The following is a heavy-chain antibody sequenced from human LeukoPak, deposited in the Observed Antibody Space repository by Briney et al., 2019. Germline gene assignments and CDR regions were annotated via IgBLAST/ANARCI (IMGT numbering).Heavy chain of an antibody. CDR2: IYYSGST. D-gene: IGHD2-2*01. CDR1: GGSISSYY. CDR3: ARHGIVVVPAATHFDY. Sequence: SETLSLTCTVSGGSISSYYWSWVPHPPGEGREWIGYIYYSGSTNYNPSLTSRVTISVDTSKNQFSLKLSTVTAADTAVYYRARHGIVVVPAATHFDYWGQGTLVAVSS. V-gene: IGHV4-59*08. J-gene: IGHJ4*02.